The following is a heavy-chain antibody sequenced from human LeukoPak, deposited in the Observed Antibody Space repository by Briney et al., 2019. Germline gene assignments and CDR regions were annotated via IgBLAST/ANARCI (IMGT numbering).Heavy chain of an antibody. CDR3: AKGGYYFDY. D-gene: IGHD2-15*01. J-gene: IGHJ4*02. CDR1: GFTFSSYS. CDR2: ITNSGGST. Sequence: PGGSLRLSCAASGFTFSSYSMNWVRQAPGKGLEWVSSITNSGGSTYYADSVKGRFTISRDNSKNTVYLQMISLRAEDTAIYYCAKGGYYFDYWGQGTLVTVSS. V-gene: IGHV3-23*01.